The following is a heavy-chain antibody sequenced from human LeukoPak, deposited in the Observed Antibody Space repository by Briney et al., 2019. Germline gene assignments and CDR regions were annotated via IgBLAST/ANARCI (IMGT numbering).Heavy chain of an antibody. Sequence: WGSLTLSCAASGFTFSSYDMSWVRQAPGKGLEWVSFIRSDGGSTLYADSVKGRFTISRDNSKNTLYAEMTSLRAEDTAVYYCATLASGYSSPFDYWGQGPLAPVSS. D-gene: IGHD6-13*01. CDR2: IRSDGGST. V-gene: IGHV3-23*01. J-gene: IGHJ4*02. CDR3: ATLASGYSSPFDY. CDR1: GFTFSSYD.